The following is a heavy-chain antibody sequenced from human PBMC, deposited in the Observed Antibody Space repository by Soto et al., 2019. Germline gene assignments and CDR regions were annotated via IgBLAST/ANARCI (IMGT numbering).Heavy chain of an antibody. J-gene: IGHJ4*02. V-gene: IGHV4-30-2*01. Sequence: QLQLQESGSGLVKPSQTLSLTCAGSGGSISSGGYSWSWIRQPPGKGLEWIGYIYHSGSTYYNPSLKSRVTLSGDRSKNQVSLKLSAVTAADTAVYYCARGMTTVTTFDYWGQGALVTVSS. CDR3: ARGMTTVTTFDY. D-gene: IGHD4-17*01. CDR2: IYHSGST. CDR1: GGSISSGGYS.